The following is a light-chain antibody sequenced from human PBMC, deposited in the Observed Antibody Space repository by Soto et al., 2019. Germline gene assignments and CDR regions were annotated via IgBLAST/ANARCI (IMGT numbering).Light chain of an antibody. Sequence: EIVLTQFPGALSVSPGGSATLSCRASQPVSNTYFAWYQQNSGQAPQFLIYGASTRATGIPDRFSGSGSGTEFTLTISRLEPEDFAVYYCQQYGALPPTFGGGTKLEIK. J-gene: IGKJ4*01. CDR1: QPVSNTY. CDR3: QQYGALPPT. CDR2: GAS. V-gene: IGKV3-20*01.